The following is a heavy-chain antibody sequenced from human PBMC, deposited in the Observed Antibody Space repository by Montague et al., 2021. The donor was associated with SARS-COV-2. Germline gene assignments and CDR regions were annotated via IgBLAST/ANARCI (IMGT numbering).Heavy chain of an antibody. D-gene: IGHD6-19*01. CDR2: ISSSSSYI. CDR3: ARNLGSGWAFFDY. Sequence: SQRLSCAASGFTFSSYSMNWVRQAPGKGLEWVSSISSSSSYIYYADSVKGRLTISRDNAKNSLYLQMNSLRAEDTAVYYCARNLGSGWAFFDYWGQGTLVTVSS. V-gene: IGHV3-21*01. CDR1: GFTFSSYS. J-gene: IGHJ4*02.